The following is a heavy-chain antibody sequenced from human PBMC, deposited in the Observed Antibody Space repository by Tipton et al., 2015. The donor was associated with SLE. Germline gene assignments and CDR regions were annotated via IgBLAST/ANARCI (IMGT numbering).Heavy chain of an antibody. CDR3: ASWGFDI. J-gene: IGHJ3*02. CDR1: GDSISTYY. V-gene: IGHV4-4*07. Sequence: TLSLTCTVSGDSISTYYWSWIRQPAGKGLEWIGRIYTSGRTNYNPSLKSRVSISVDTSKNHFSLNLSSVIAADTAVYYCASWGFDIWGQGTMVTVSS. D-gene: IGHD3-16*01. CDR2: IYTSGRT.